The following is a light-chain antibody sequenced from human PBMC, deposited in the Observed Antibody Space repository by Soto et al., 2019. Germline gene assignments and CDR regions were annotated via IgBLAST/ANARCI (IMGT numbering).Light chain of an antibody. CDR3: QRYGSSPLIT. J-gene: IGKJ5*01. V-gene: IGKV3-20*01. Sequence: EIVLTQSPATLSFSPGERSTLSCRASQSVSSYLAWYQQKPGQAPRLLIYDASNRATGIPDRFSGSGSGTDFTLTISRLEPEDFAVYFCQRYGSSPLITFGQGTRLEIK. CDR2: DAS. CDR1: QSVSSY.